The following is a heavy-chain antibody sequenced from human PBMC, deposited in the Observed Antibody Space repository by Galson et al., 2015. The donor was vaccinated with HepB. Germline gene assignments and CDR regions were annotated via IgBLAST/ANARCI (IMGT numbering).Heavy chain of an antibody. Sequence: SVKVSCKASGYTFTIYGISWVRQAPGQGLEWMGWISAYNGNTNYAQKLQGRVTMTTDTPTSTAYMELRSPRSDDTAVYYCARDWPYDSSGYRSLDIWGQGTMVTVSS. CDR1: GYTFTIYG. CDR3: ARDWPYDSSGYRSLDI. CDR2: ISAYNGNT. J-gene: IGHJ3*02. V-gene: IGHV1-18*01. D-gene: IGHD3-22*01.